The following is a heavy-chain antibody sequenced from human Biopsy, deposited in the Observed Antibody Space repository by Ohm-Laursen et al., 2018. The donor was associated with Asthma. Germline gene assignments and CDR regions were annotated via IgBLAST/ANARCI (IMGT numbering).Heavy chain of an antibody. CDR1: GFDFSDYT. D-gene: IGHD3-10*01. CDR2: ISSLSRYK. V-gene: IGHV3-21*01. Sequence: LSLTCAASGFDFSDYTMNWVRQAPGKGLEWVSSISSLSRYKYYSDSLRGRVTISGDNAKSSLHLQMSSLRAEDTAVYFCARDFTIGSGSPFHFWGPGTLVTVSS. J-gene: IGHJ4*01. CDR3: ARDFTIGSGSPFHF.